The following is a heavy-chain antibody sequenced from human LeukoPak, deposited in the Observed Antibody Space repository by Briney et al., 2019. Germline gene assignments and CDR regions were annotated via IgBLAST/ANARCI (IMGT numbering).Heavy chain of an antibody. CDR2: INHSGST. CDR3: ARGFRVVVPAATHTGSQNWFDP. V-gene: IGHV4-34*01. Sequence: SETLSLTCAVYGGSFSGYYGSWIRQPPGKGLEWIGEINHSGSTNYDPSLKSRVTISVDTSKNQFSLKLSCVTAADTAVYYCARGFRVVVPAATHTGSQNWFDPWGQGTLVTVSS. J-gene: IGHJ5*02. CDR1: GGSFSGYY. D-gene: IGHD2-2*01.